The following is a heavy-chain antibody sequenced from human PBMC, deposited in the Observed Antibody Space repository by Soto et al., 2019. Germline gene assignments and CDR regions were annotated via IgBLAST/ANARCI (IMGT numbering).Heavy chain of an antibody. CDR1: GYTFTSYG. V-gene: IGHV1-18*01. J-gene: IGHJ4*02. CDR3: ARDLINVVVVPAARGYFDY. D-gene: IGHD2-2*01. CDR2: ISAYNGNT. Sequence: ASVKVSCKASGYTFTSYGISWVRQAPGQGLEWMGWISAYNGNTNYAQKLQGRVTMTTDTSTSTAYMELRSLRSDDTAVYYCARDLINVVVVPAARGYFDYWGQGPLVTVSS.